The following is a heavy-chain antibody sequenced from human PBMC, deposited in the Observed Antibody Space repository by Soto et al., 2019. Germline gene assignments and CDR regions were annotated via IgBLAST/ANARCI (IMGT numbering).Heavy chain of an antibody. D-gene: IGHD1-7*01. CDR3: ARRTTLGSYFDY. CDR1: GGTFSSYV. Sequence: QVQLVQSGAEVKKPGSSVKVSCKASGGTFSSYVISWVRQAPGQGLEWMGGIIPIFGTANYAQKFQGRVTITAEESTSTAYMGLSSLSSEDTAVYYCARRTTLGSYFDYWGQGTLVTVSS. J-gene: IGHJ4*02. V-gene: IGHV1-69*12. CDR2: IIPIFGTA.